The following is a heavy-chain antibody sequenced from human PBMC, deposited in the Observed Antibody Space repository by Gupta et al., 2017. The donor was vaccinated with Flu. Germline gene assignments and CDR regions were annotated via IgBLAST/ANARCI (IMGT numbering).Heavy chain of an antibody. CDR1: Y. J-gene: IGHJ6*02. CDR3: ARHPGMDV. Sequence: YWGWIRQPPGRGLEWIGSIQYSGKTYYNPSLKSRVTVSVDTSTNEFSLKLSSVIAADTAVYYCARHPGMDVWGQGTTVTVSS. CDR2: IQYSGKT. V-gene: IGHV4-39*01.